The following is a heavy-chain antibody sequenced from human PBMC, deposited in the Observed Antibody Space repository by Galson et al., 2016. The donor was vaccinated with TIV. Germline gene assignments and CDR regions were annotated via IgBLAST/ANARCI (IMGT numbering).Heavy chain of an antibody. J-gene: IGHJ4*02. CDR3: ATYGSGRQASFDF. CDR1: GYTFTRYY. V-gene: IGHV1-46*03. CDR2: IDPSGGST. Sequence: SVKVSCKASGYTFTRYYMHWMRQAPGQGLEWMGVIDPSGGSTTYAQKFQRRVTMTRDTPTSTVYMELSSLTSEDTAAYYCATYGSGRQASFDFWGQGTLVTVSS. D-gene: IGHD3-10*01.